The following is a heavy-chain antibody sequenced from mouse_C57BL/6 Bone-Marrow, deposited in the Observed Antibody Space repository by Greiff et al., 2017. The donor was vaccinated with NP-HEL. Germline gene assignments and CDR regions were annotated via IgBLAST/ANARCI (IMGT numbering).Heavy chain of an antibody. Sequence: LKQSGAELVKPGASVKLSCTASGFNIKDYYMHWVKQRTEQGLEWIGRIDPEDGETKYAPKFQGKATITADTSSNTAYLQLSSLTSEDTAVYYCARGMEVWLRRGYFDYWGQGTTLTVSS. V-gene: IGHV14-2*01. D-gene: IGHD2-2*01. J-gene: IGHJ2*01. CDR2: IDPEDGET. CDR1: GFNIKDYY. CDR3: ARGMEVWLRRGYFDY.